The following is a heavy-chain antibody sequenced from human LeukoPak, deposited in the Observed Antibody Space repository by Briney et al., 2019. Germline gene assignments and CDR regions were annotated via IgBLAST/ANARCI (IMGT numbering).Heavy chain of an antibody. CDR2: ISGSGAST. D-gene: IGHD3-10*01. CDR3: AKDSYASGRPLHTFDV. J-gene: IGHJ3*01. V-gene: IGHV3-23*01. CDR1: GFTFAIHA. Sequence: GGSLRLSCAASGFTFAIHAMTWVRQAPGKGLEWVSAISGSGASTHYADSVKGQFTISRDNSKNTLFLQMSSLRAEDTAIYYCAKDSYASGRPLHTFDVWGQGTMVTVSS.